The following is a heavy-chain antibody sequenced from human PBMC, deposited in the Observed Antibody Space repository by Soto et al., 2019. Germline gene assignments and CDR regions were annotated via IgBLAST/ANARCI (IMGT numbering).Heavy chain of an antibody. Sequence: PSETLSLTCAVSGGSISSGGYSWSWIRQPPGKGLEWIGYIYHSGSTYYNPSLKSRVTISVDRSKNQYYLKLSSVTAADTAVYYCARGMTTVTTLDYWGQGTLVTVSS. J-gene: IGHJ4*02. V-gene: IGHV4-30-2*01. CDR3: ARGMTTVTTLDY. CDR1: GGSISSGGYS. CDR2: IYHSGST. D-gene: IGHD4-4*01.